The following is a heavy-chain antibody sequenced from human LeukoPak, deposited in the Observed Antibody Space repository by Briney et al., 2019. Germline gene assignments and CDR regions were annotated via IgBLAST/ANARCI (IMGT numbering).Heavy chain of an antibody. J-gene: IGHJ3*02. CDR2: IYYSGST. CDR3: ARHWVVAAAIDAFDI. CDR1: GGSISSSSYY. D-gene: IGHD2-15*01. V-gene: IGHV4-39*01. Sequence: PSETLSLTCTGSGGSISSSSYYWGWIRQPPGKRLEWIGSIYYSGSTYYNPSLKSRVTISVDTSKNQFSLKLSSVTAADTAVYYCARHWVVAAAIDAFDIWGQGTMVTVSS.